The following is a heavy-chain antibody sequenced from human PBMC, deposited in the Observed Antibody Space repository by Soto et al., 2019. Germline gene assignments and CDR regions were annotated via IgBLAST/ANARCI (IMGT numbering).Heavy chain of an antibody. CDR3: ARTPGYYGDFFDY. V-gene: IGHV3-20*04. J-gene: IGHJ4*02. CDR2: INRHGGST. Sequence: EVQLVESGGGAVRPGGSLRLSCAASGFPFDDYGMSWVRQAPGKGLEWVSGINRHGGSTGYADSVKGRFTISRDNAKNSLHLHMNSLRAEDTAFYYCARTPGYYGDFFDYWGQGTLVTVS. CDR1: GFPFDDYG. D-gene: IGHD4-17*01.